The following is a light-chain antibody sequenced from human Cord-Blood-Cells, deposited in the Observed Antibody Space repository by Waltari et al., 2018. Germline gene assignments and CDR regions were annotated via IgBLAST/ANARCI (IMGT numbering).Light chain of an antibody. CDR1: QSISSW. CDR2: DAS. Sequence: DIQMTQSPSTLSASVGDRVTITCRASQSISSWMAWYQQKPGKAPKLLIYDASSLESEVPTRFSGSGSGTEFTLTISILHPDDFATYYCQQYNSYSWTFGQGTKVEIK. J-gene: IGKJ1*01. CDR3: QQYNSYSWT. V-gene: IGKV1-5*01.